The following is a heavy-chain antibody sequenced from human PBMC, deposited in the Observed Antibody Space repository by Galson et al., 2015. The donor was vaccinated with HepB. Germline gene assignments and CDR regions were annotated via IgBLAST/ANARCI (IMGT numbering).Heavy chain of an antibody. J-gene: IGHJ4*02. CDR3: AKRAGRFRELFYFDY. V-gene: IGHV3-9*01. Sequence: RLSCAASGFTFDDYAMHWVRQAPGKGLEWVSGISWNSGNIVYADSVKGRFTISRDNAKNSLYLQMNSLRAEDTALYYCAKRAGRFRELFYFDYWGQGTLVTVSS. D-gene: IGHD3-10*01. CDR2: ISWNSGNI. CDR1: GFTFDDYA.